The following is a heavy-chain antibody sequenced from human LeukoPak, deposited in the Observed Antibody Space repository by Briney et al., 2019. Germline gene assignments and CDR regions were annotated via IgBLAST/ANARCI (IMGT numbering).Heavy chain of an antibody. J-gene: IGHJ6*02. Sequence: PGGSLRLSCAAPGFTFDDYAMHWVRQAPGKGLEWVSGISWNSGSIGYADSVKGRFTISRDNAKNSLYLQMNSLRAEDTALYYCAKDRSGWYADYYYGMDVWGQGTTVTVSS. CDR3: AKDRSGWYADYYYGMDV. CDR1: GFTFDDYA. CDR2: ISWNSGSI. V-gene: IGHV3-9*01. D-gene: IGHD6-19*01.